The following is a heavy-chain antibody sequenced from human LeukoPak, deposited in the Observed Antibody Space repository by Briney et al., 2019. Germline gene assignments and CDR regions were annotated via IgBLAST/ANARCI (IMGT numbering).Heavy chain of an antibody. CDR1: GGSITSSNW. Sequence: SSGTLSLTCGVSGGSITSSNWWNWVRQSPGKGLEWIGQIHHSGSTNYNPSLRSRVIVSVDKSNNQFSLKLRSVTAADTATYFCARGAVTRDFDFWGQGVLVIVSS. CDR3: ARGAVTRDFDF. V-gene: IGHV4-4*02. CDR2: IHHSGST. J-gene: IGHJ4*02. D-gene: IGHD4-17*01.